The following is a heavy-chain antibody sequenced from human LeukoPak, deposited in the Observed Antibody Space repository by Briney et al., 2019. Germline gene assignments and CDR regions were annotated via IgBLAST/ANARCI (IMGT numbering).Heavy chain of an antibody. D-gene: IGHD3-22*01. CDR1: GYTFTSYG. V-gene: IGHV1-18*01. CDR2: ISAYNGNT. CDR3: ARALSMADDSGIYYMDV. Sequence: GASVTVSCKASGYTFTSYGISWVRQAPGQGLEWMGWISAYNGNTNYAQKLQGRVTMTTDKFTSTAYMEMRSLRSDDTAVYYCARALSMADDSGIYYMDVWGKGTTVTVSS. J-gene: IGHJ6*03.